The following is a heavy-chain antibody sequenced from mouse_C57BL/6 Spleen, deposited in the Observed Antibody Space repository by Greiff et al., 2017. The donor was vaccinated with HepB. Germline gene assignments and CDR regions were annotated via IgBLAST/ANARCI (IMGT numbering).Heavy chain of an antibody. CDR3: ARYYITTVVATDWYFDV. V-gene: IGHV5-9*01. D-gene: IGHD1-1*01. J-gene: IGHJ1*03. CDR2: ISGGGGNT. CDR1: GFTFSSYT. Sequence: EVQRVESGGGLVKPGGSLKLSCAASGFTFSSYTMSWVRQTPEKRLEWVATISGGGGNTYYPDSVKGRFTISRDNAKNTLYLQMSSLRSEDTALYYCARYYITTVVATDWYFDVWGTGTTVTVSS.